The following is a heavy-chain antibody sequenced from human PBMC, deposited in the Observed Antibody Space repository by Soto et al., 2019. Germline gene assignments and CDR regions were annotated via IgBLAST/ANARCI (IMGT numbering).Heavy chain of an antibody. CDR1: GGSINNHY. CDR3: ARANWYSEY. D-gene: IGHD7-27*01. Sequence: QVQLQESGPGLVKPSETLSLTCTVSGGSINNHYWSWIRQPPGKGLEWIGYIYYSGSTNYNPSLKSRVTMSVDTSKNQFSLNLTSLTAADTAIYYCARANWYSEYWGQRTLVTVSS. CDR2: IYYSGST. V-gene: IGHV4-59*11. J-gene: IGHJ4*02.